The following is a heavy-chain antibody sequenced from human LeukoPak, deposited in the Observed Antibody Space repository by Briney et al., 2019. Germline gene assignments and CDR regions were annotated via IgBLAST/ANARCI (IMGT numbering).Heavy chain of an antibody. CDR1: AYTFTGYY. J-gene: IGHJ3*02. Sequence: ASVKVSCKASAYTFTGYYLHWVRQAPGQGPEWMAWIDANNGDTDYAQKFQGRVTMTRDRSISTVYMDLTRLTSDDAAVYYCARRSRNGLDAFDIWGQGTMVTVSS. CDR3: ARRSRNGLDAFDI. CDR2: IDANNGDT. V-gene: IGHV1-2*02. D-gene: IGHD1-14*01.